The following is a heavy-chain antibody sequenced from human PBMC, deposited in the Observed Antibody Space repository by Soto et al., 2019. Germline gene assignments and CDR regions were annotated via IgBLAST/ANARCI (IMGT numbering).Heavy chain of an antibody. D-gene: IGHD3-9*01. CDR2: IYYSGST. CDR1: GGSISSSSYY. V-gene: IGHV4-39*01. Sequence: QLQLQESGPGLVKPSETLSLTCTVSGGSISSSSYYWGWIRQPPGKGLEWIGSIYYSGSTYYNPSLKSRVTISVDTSKNQFSLKLSSVTAADTAVYYCARWAPLRYFDWGLDYFDYWGQGTLVTVSS. J-gene: IGHJ4*02. CDR3: ARWAPLRYFDWGLDYFDY.